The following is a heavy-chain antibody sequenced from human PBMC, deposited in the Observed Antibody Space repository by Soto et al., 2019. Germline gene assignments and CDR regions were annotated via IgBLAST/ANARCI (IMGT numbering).Heavy chain of an antibody. CDR3: ARDAIYDSSNAFDI. Sequence: ASVKVSCKTSGYTFTAYQMHWVRQAPGQGLEWMGWINPNTGDTNSGQNFQGRVTMTKDTSLSTAYMELSVLRSDDSAVYYCARDAIYDSSNAFDIWGQGTMVTV. V-gene: IGHV1-2*02. J-gene: IGHJ3*02. CDR1: GYTFTAYQ. CDR2: INPNTGDT. D-gene: IGHD3-22*01.